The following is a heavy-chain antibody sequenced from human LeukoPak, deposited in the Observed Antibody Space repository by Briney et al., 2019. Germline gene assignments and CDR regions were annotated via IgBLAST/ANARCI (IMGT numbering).Heavy chain of an antibody. D-gene: IGHD2-2*01. V-gene: IGHV4-59*12. CDR1: GGSISSYY. J-gene: IGHJ5*02. CDR2: IYYSGST. CDR3: ARGGGIVVVPAAHTFDP. Sequence: SETLSLTCTVSGGSISSYYWSWIRQPPGKGLEWIGYIYYSGSTNYNPSLKSRVTISVDRSKNQFSLKLSSVTAADTAVYYCARGGGIVVVPAAHTFDPWGQGTLVTVSS.